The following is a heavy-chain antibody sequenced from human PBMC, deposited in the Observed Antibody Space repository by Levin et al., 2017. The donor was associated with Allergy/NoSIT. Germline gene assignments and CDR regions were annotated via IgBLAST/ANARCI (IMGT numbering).Heavy chain of an antibody. D-gene: IGHD3-9*01. Sequence: KASETLSFTCAVSGGSISTDNWWSWIRQPPGKGLEWIGEIYRSGDTNHNPSLRSRVTMSVDKSKNHFSLKLSSVTAADTAVYYCATVEGLFCSGVSCSYSFHYWGQGALVTVSS. CDR3: ATVEGLFCSGVSCSYSFHY. V-gene: IGHV4-4*02. CDR1: GGSISTDNW. CDR2: IYRSGDT. J-gene: IGHJ4*02.